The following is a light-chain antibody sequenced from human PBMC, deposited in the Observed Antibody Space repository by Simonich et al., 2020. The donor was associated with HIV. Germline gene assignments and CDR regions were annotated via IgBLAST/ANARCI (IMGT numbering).Light chain of an antibody. V-gene: IGLV3-27*01. CDR3: YSAADNNWV. CDR1: VMAKKY. Sequence: SYELTQPSSVSVSPGQTARITHSGDVMAKKYARWIQQKPGKAPVVVIYKDRDLPSGIPERFSGSSSGTTVTLTISGAQVEDEADYYCYSAADNNWVFGGGTKLTVL. J-gene: IGLJ3*02. CDR2: KDR.